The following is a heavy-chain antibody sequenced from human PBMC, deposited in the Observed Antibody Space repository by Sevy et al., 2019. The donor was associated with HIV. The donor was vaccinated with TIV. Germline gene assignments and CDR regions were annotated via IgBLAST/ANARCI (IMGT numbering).Heavy chain of an antibody. Sequence: GGSLRLSCVVSGIIFTSSGMHWVRQAPGKGLEWVAVISYHGRDKFYADSVKGRFTISRDNSKNILYLQMNGLRAEDTAVYYCAREFDSSSWYRYYYYGMDVWGQGTTVTVSS. V-gene: IGHV3-30*03. CDR1: GIIFTSSG. J-gene: IGHJ6*02. D-gene: IGHD6-13*01. CDR2: ISYHGRDK. CDR3: AREFDSSSWYRYYYYGMDV.